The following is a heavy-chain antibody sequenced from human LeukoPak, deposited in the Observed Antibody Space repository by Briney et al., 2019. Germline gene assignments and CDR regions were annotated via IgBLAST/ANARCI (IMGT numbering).Heavy chain of an antibody. CDR1: GGSISSGDYY. Sequence: PSQTLSLTCTVSGGSISSGDYYWSWIRQPPGKGLEWIGYIYYSGSTYYNPSLKSRVTISVDTSKNQFSLKLSSVTAADTAVYYCARVGVYYYGSGRYYIFDYWGQGTLVTVSS. D-gene: IGHD3-10*01. V-gene: IGHV4-30-4*08. J-gene: IGHJ4*02. CDR2: IYYSGST. CDR3: ARVGVYYYGSGRYYIFDY.